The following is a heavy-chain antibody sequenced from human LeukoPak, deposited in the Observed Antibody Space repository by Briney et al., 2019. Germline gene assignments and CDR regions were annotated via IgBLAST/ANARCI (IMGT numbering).Heavy chain of an antibody. V-gene: IGHV3-33*01. J-gene: IGHJ4*02. CDR3: AREDTALVIAY. D-gene: IGHD5-18*01. CDR2: MWYDGSNK. CDR1: GFTFRSYG. Sequence: GRSLRLSCAASGFTFRSYGMHWVRQAPGKGLEWVAIMWYDGSNKYYTDSVKGRFTISRDNSKNTLYLQMNSLRVEDTAVYYCAREDTALVIAYWGQGTLVTVSS.